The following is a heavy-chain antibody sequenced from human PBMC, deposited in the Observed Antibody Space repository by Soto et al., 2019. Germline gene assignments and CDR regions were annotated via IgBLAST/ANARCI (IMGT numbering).Heavy chain of an antibody. CDR2: ISYHGLTT. J-gene: IGHJ4*02. Sequence: QVQLVESGGGVVQPGRSLRLSCAASGFTFSNYAMHWVRQAPGEGLEWVAVISYHGLTTIYADSVKGRFTISRDNSKYMLYLQMNSLRAEVTAVYYCTRDPLALRPEDYYFDYWGQGTLVTVSS. V-gene: IGHV3-30-3*01. CDR3: TRDPLALRPEDYYFDY. CDR1: GFTFSNYA. D-gene: IGHD6-6*01.